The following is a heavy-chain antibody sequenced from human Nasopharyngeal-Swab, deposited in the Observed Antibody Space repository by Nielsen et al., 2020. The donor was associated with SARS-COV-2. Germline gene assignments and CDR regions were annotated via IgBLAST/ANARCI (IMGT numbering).Heavy chain of an antibody. J-gene: IGHJ4*02. Sequence: WVRQAPGQGLEWMGGIIPISDTTKYAPKFQGRVMITAELSSLRAEDTAVYYCARELQYQYYFDYWGQGTLVTVSS. V-gene: IGHV1-69*01. CDR2: IIPISDTT. CDR3: ARELQYQYYFDY. D-gene: IGHD2-2*01.